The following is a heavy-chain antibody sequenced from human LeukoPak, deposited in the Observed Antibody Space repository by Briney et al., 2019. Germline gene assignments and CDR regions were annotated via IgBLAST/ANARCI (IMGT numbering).Heavy chain of an antibody. J-gene: IGHJ4*02. Sequence: PGGSLRLSCAASGFTFSNYWMTWVRQAPGKGLEWLSHISSTGGTIYYADSVKGRLTVSRDNAKNSLYLQMNSLRAEDTAVYYCAKSDPYGDSLIEIWGQGALVTVSS. CDR2: ISSTGGTI. CDR1: GFTFSNYW. D-gene: IGHD4-17*01. V-gene: IGHV3-48*03. CDR3: AKSDPYGDSLIEI.